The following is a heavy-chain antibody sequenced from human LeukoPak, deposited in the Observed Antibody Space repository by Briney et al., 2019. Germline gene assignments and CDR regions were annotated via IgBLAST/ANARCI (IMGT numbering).Heavy chain of an antibody. CDR1: GGSISNYY. CDR2: IYNGGRT. D-gene: IGHD3-10*01. CDR3: AKDGSWDYLNWFDP. V-gene: IGHV4-59*01. J-gene: IGHJ5*02. Sequence: TSETLSLTCSASGGSISNYYWNWIRQPPGKGLEWIGHIYNGGRTNYNPSLKSRVTISVDTSKNQFSLKLSSATAADTAVYYCAKDGSWDYLNWFDPWGQGTLVTVSS.